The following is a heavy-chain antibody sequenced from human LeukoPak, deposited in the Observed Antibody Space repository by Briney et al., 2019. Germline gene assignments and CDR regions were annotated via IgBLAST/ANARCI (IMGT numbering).Heavy chain of an antibody. CDR1: GFTFSSYW. CDR3: ARVYSYGSYYYYYMDV. J-gene: IGHJ6*03. V-gene: IGHV3-21*01. Sequence: PGGSLRLSCAASGFTFSSYWMNWVRQAPGKGLEWVSSISSSSSYIYYADSVKGRFTISRDNAKNSLYLQMNSLRAEDTAVYYCARVYSYGSYYYYYMDVWGKGTTVTVSS. CDR2: ISSSSSYI. D-gene: IGHD5-18*01.